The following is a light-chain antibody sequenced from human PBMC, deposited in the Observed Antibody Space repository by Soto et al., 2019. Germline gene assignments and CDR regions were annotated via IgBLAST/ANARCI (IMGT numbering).Light chain of an antibody. CDR2: KAS. V-gene: IGKV1-5*03. Sequence: DIQMTQSPSTLPASVGDRVTITCRANQSISTWLAWYQQKPGKAPNLLIYKASRLETGGPSRFSASGTGTDFTLTISDVQPEDFAVYYCHQRQSWPRTFGQGTKVDI. J-gene: IGKJ1*01. CDR3: HQRQSWPRT. CDR1: QSISTW.